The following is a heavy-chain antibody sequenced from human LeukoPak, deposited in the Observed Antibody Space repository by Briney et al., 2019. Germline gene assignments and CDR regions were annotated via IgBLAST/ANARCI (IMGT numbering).Heavy chain of an antibody. CDR1: GFTFSNYG. D-gene: IGHD6-6*01. V-gene: IGHV3-7*01. J-gene: IGHJ4*02. CDR3: ARESFAARWD. CDR2: IKQDGSEK. Sequence: PGGSLRLSCAASGFTFSNYGMHWVRQAPGKGLEWVANIKQDGSEKYYVDSVKGRFTISRDNAKNSLYLQMNSLRVEDTAVYYCARESFAARWDWGQGTLVTVSS.